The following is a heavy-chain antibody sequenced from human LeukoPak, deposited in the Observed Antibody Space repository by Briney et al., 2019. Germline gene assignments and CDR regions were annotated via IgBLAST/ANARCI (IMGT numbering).Heavy chain of an antibody. CDR1: GGSISSYY. V-gene: IGHV4-4*07. J-gene: IGHJ4*02. Sequence: PSETLSLTCSVSGGSISSYYWSWIRQPAGKGLEWIGRIYSSGTITYNPSLQSRVTMSVDKSKNQFSLKLSSVTAADTAVYYCARAGGGSYLYFDYWGQGTLVTVSS. D-gene: IGHD1-26*01. CDR2: IYSSGTI. CDR3: ARAGGGSYLYFDY.